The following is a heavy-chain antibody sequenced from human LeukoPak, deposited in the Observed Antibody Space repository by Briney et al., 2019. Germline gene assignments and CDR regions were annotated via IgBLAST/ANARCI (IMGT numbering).Heavy chain of an antibody. CDR1: GFTFSSYA. V-gene: IGHV3-23*01. CDR2: ITASGDNA. CDR3: AKAGSAARNWYFDL. Sequence: GGFLRLSCAASGFTFSSYAMAWVRQAPGKGLQWVSAITASGDNANSADSVKGRFTISRDNSKNMLYLQMNSLRGEDTAVYYCAKAGSAARNWYFDLWGRGTLVTVSS. D-gene: IGHD6-6*01. J-gene: IGHJ2*01.